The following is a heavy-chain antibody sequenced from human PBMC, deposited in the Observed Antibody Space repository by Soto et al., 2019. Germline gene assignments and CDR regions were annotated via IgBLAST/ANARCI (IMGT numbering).Heavy chain of an antibody. Sequence: PGGSLRLSCAASGFTFSSYAMHWVRQAPGKGLEWVAVISYDGSNKYYADSVKGRFTISRDNSKNTLYLQMNSLRAEDTAVYYCLTDIVVVVAATLDYWGQGTLVTVS. V-gene: IGHV3-30-3*01. CDR2: ISYDGSNK. CDR1: GFTFSSYA. D-gene: IGHD2-15*01. J-gene: IGHJ4*02. CDR3: LTDIVVVVAATLDY.